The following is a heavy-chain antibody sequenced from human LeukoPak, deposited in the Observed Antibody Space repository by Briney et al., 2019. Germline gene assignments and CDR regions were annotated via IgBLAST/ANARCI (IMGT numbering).Heavy chain of an antibody. CDR3: ARHSVSVDTAMEPYYYYYYMDV. D-gene: IGHD5-18*01. CDR2: IYPGDSDT. Sequence: GESLKISCKGSGYSFTSYWIGWVRQMPGKGLEWMGIIYPGDSDTRYSPSFQGQVTISADKSISTAYLQWSSLKASDTAMYYCARHSVSVDTAMEPYYYYYYMDVWGKGTTVTVSS. J-gene: IGHJ6*03. V-gene: IGHV5-51*01. CDR1: GYSFTSYW.